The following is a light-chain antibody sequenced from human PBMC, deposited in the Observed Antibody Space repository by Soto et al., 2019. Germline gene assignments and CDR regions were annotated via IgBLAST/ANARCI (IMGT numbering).Light chain of an antibody. V-gene: IGKV1-27*01. CDR2: AAS. CDR3: QKYNTAPQT. CDR1: QGILDY. J-gene: IGKJ1*01. Sequence: DIQMTQSPSFLSASVGDRVTITCRASQGILDYVAWFQQKPGKAPNLLIYAASTLQSGVPSRFSGSGSGTDFTSTISSLQPEDVATYDCQKYNTAPQTVGQGTKVEIK.